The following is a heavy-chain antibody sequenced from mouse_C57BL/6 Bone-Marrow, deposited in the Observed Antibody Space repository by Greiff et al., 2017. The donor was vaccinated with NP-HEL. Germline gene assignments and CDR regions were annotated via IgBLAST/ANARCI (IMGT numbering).Heavy chain of an antibody. CDR1: GYTFTSYW. CDR2: IYPGNSDT. J-gene: IGHJ4*01. V-gene: IGHV1-5*01. Sequence: EVQLQQSGTVLARPGASVKMSCKTSGYTFTSYWMHWVKQRPGQGLEWIGAIYPGNSDTSYNQKFKGKAKLTAVTSASTAYMELSSLTNEDSAVYYCTNIYYGNLYAMDYWGQGTSVTVSS. D-gene: IGHD2-1*01. CDR3: TNIYYGNLYAMDY.